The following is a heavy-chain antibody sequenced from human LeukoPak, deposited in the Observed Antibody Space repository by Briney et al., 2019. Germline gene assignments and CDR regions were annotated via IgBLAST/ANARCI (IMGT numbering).Heavy chain of an antibody. D-gene: IGHD3-22*01. J-gene: IGHJ4*02. CDR1: GGSISSYY. CDR2: INHSGST. Sequence: SETLSLTCTVSGGSISSYYWSWIRQPPGKGLEWIGEINHSGSTNYNPSLKSRVTISVDTSKNQFSLKLSSVTAADTAVYYCARHRPYYDSSGCFDYWGQGTLVTVSS. V-gene: IGHV4-34*01. CDR3: ARHRPYYDSSGCFDY.